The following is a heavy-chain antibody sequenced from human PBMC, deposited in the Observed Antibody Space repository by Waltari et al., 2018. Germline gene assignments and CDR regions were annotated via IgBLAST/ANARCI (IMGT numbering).Heavy chain of an antibody. CDR1: GYTFTSYD. D-gene: IGHD3-10*01. CDR2: MNPNSGNT. J-gene: IGHJ6*03. CDR3: ARGRRVRGVIITYYYYYMDV. Sequence: QVQLVQSGAEVKKPGASVKVSCKASGYTFTSYDINWVRQATGHGLEWMGWMNPNSGNTGYAQKFQGRVTMTRNTSISTAYMELSSLRSEDTAVYYCARGRRVRGVIITYYYYYMDVWGKGTTVTVSS. V-gene: IGHV1-8*01.